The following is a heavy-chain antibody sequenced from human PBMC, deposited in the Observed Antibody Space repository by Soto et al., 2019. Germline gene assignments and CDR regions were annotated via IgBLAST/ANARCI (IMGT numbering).Heavy chain of an antibody. CDR1: GYTFTNYG. Sequence: ASVKVSCKASGYTFTNYGISWVRQAPGQGLEWMGWISPYNGNTAYAQDLQGRVTMTTDTFTTTAYMELRSLRSDDTAVYYCARVVVGAANNFFDPWGQGTLVTVSS. J-gene: IGHJ5*02. CDR3: ARVVVGAANNFFDP. D-gene: IGHD2-15*01. CDR2: ISPYNGNT. V-gene: IGHV1-18*01.